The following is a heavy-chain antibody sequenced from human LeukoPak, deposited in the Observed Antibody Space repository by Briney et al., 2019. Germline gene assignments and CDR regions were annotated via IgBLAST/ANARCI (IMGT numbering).Heavy chain of an antibody. Sequence: GGSLRLSCAASGFTFDDYGMGWVRQAPGKGLEWVSGINWNGGSTGYADSVKGRFTISRDNAKNSLYLQMNSLRAEDTALYYCARRDYGDYFDYWGQGTLVTVSS. D-gene: IGHD4-17*01. CDR3: ARRDYGDYFDY. CDR2: INWNGGST. V-gene: IGHV3-20*04. CDR1: GFTFDDYG. J-gene: IGHJ4*02.